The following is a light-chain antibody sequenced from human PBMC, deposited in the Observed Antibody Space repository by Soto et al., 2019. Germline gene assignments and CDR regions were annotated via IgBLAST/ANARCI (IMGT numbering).Light chain of an antibody. CDR2: EVS. Sequence: QSALTQPPSASGSPGQSVTISCTGTSSDIGGYNYVSWYQQHPGKAPKLIIYEVSKRPSGVPDRFSGSKSGNTASLTVSGLQAEEEAYYYCTSYAGSNNLVFAGGTKLTV. V-gene: IGLV2-8*01. J-gene: IGLJ3*02. CDR1: SSDIGGYNY. CDR3: TSYAGSNNLV.